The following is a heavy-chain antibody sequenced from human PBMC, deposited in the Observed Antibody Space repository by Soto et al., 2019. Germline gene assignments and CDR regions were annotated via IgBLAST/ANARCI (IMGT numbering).Heavy chain of an antibody. CDR1: GYTFTSYG. Sequence: QVQLVQSGAEVKKPGASVKVSCKASGYTFTSYGISWVRQAPGQGLEWMGWISAYNGNTNYAQKLQGRVTMTTDTATSTAYMELRSLRSDDTAVYYCVRVVGITDCSSTSCYFIDWFDPWGQGPLVTVSS. D-gene: IGHD2-2*01. V-gene: IGHV1-18*01. J-gene: IGHJ5*02. CDR3: VRVVGITDCSSTSCYFIDWFDP. CDR2: ISAYNGNT.